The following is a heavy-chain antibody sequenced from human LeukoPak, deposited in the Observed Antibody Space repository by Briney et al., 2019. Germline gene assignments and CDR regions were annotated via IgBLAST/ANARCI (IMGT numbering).Heavy chain of an antibody. V-gene: IGHV3-30-3*01. CDR3: AREELYYFDY. J-gene: IGHJ4*02. CDR1: GFTFSSYA. Sequence: GGSLRLSCAASGFTFSSYAMHWVRQAPGKGLEWVAVISYDGSNKYYADSVKGRFTLSRDNSKNTLYLQMNSLRAEDTAVYYCAREELYYFDYWGQGTLVTVSS. D-gene: IGHD1-7*01. CDR2: ISYDGSNK.